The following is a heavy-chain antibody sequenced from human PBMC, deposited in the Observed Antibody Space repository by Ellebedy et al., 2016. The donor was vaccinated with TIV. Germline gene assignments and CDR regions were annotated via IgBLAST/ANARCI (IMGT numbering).Heavy chain of an antibody. D-gene: IGHD2-2*01. V-gene: IGHV1-18*01. CDR1: GYTFTSYG. CDR3: AREWVGSTILDDAFDI. J-gene: IGHJ3*02. CDR2: ISAYNGNT. Sequence: ASVKVSXKASGYTFTSYGISWVRQAPGQGLEWMGWISAYNGNTNYAQKLQGRVTMTTDTSTSTAYMELRSLRSDDTAVYYCAREWVGSTILDDAFDIWGQGTMVTVSS.